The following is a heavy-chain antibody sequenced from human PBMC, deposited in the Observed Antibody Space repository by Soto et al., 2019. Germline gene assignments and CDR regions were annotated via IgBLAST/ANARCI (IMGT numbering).Heavy chain of an antibody. CDR2: IFPIFGTA. Sequence: QVQLVQSGAEVKKPGSSVKVSCKASGGTFSSYAISWVRQAPGQGLEWMGGIFPIFGTANYAQKFQGRVTITADESTSTAYMELSSLRSEDTAVYYCARNPNEVAIYYYYYGMDVWGQGTTVTVSS. J-gene: IGHJ6*02. CDR3: ARNPNEVAIYYYYYGMDV. D-gene: IGHD2-15*01. CDR1: GGTFSSYA. V-gene: IGHV1-69*01.